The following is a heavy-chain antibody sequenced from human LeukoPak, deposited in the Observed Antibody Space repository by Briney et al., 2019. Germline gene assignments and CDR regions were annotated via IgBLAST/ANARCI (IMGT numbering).Heavy chain of an antibody. D-gene: IGHD2-15*01. CDR2: IKGDGSKI. V-gene: IGHV3-7*01. J-gene: IGHJ4*02. Sequence: GGSLRLSCGASGFTFSDYWMSWVRQAPGKGPEWVANIKGDGSKIYYVDSVKGRFTISRDNDKNSLNLQMNNLRAEDTAVYHCARDGSCFDFWGQGALVTVSS. CDR3: ARDGSCFDF. CDR1: GFTFSDYW.